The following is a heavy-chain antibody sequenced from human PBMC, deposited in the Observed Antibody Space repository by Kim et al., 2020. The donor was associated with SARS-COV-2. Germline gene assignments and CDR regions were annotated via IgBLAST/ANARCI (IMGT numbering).Heavy chain of an antibody. Sequence: SETLSLTCAVYGGSFSGYYWSWIRQPPGKGLEWIGEINHSGSTNYNPSLKSRVTISVDTSKNQFSLKLSSVTAADTAVYYCARGIAAAGTGEQHWGQGTLVTVSS. J-gene: IGHJ1*01. V-gene: IGHV4-34*01. D-gene: IGHD6-13*01. CDR2: INHSGST. CDR1: GGSFSGYY. CDR3: ARGIAAAGTGEQH.